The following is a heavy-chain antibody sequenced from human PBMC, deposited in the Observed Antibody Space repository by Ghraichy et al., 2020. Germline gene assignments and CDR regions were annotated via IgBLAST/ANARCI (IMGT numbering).Heavy chain of an antibody. V-gene: IGHV3-74*01. J-gene: IGHJ4*02. CDR1: GFTFSTFW. CDR2: INIDGSST. Sequence: GGSLRLSCAASGFTFSTFWMYWVRQAPGKGLVWISRINIDGSSTAYADSVRGRFTISRDNAKNTLYLQMDRQRAEDTAMYYCARDLGRTVTTPLWGQGTLVTVSS. CDR3: ARDLGRTVTTPL. D-gene: IGHD4-17*01.